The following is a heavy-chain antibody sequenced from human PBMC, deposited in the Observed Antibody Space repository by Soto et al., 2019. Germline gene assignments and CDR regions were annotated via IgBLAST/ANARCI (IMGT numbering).Heavy chain of an antibody. D-gene: IGHD3-3*01. V-gene: IGHV3-30-3*01. CDR3: ARDLSLWSYYDFWSGSAWFDP. Sequence: GGSLRLSCAASGFTFSSYAMHWVRQAPGKGLEWVAVISYDGSNKYYADSVKGRFTISRDNSKNTLYLQMNSLRAEDTAVYYCARDLSLWSYYDFWSGSAWFDPWGQGTLVTVSS. CDR1: GFTFSSYA. CDR2: ISYDGSNK. J-gene: IGHJ5*02.